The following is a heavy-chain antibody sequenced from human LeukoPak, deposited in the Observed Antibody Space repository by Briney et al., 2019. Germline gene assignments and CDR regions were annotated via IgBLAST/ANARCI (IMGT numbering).Heavy chain of an antibody. J-gene: IGHJ4*02. Sequence: SETLSLTCTVSGGSVISSSDLWVWIRQPPGKGLEWIGAIYYSGSTYYDPSLKSRINISIDTSKNQFFLRVTSVTAADTAVYYCARHPGIVGATNDFDYWGQGTLVTVSS. CDR1: GGSVISSSDL. D-gene: IGHD1-26*01. CDR3: ARHPGIVGATNDFDY. CDR2: IYYSGST. V-gene: IGHV4-39*01.